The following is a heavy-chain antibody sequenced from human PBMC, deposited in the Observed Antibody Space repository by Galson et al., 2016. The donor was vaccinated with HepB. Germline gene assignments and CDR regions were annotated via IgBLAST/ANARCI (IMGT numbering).Heavy chain of an antibody. CDR1: GGSFSGYY. Sequence: SETLSLTCAVYGGSFSGYYWSWIRQPPGKGLEWIGQINHSGTTYYNPSLTSRVTISADTSKNQFSLRLSSVTAADTAVYYCSRGGPSGSYYSRYYFYGMDVWGQGTTVTVSS. CDR2: INHSGTT. J-gene: IGHJ6*02. V-gene: IGHV4-34*01. CDR3: SRGGPSGSYYSRYYFYGMDV. D-gene: IGHD1-26*01.